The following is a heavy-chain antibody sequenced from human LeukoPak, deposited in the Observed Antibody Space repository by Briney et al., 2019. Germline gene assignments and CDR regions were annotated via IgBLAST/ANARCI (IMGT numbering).Heavy chain of an antibody. Sequence: ASVKVSCKASGYRFTTHGISWVRQAPGQGLEWLGWISGYSGKTNSAQNLQGRVTMTTDTSTSTAYMELRSLRSDDTAVYYCARGGNLDQIFPTDYWGQGTLVTVSS. CDR2: ISGYSGKT. J-gene: IGHJ4*02. CDR3: ARGGNLDQIFPTDY. CDR1: GYRFTTHG. D-gene: IGHD3-3*01. V-gene: IGHV1-18*01.